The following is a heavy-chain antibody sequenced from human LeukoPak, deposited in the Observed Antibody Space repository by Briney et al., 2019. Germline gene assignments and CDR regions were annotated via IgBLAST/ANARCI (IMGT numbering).Heavy chain of an antibody. D-gene: IGHD5-12*01. CDR2: IYYSGSA. J-gene: IGHJ5*02. Sequence: SETLSLTCTVSGGSISDYSWSWIRQPPGKGLEWIGNIYYSGSANHNPSLKSRVTISVDTSKNQFSLKLSSVTAADTAVYYCAREATPSTHSGYDYGSWFDPWGQGTLVTVSS. CDR3: AREATPSTHSGYDYGSWFDP. CDR1: GGSISDYS. V-gene: IGHV4-59*01.